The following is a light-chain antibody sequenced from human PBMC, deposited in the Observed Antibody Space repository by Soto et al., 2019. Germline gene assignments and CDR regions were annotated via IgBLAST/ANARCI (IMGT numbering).Light chain of an antibody. CDR2: EVS. Sequence: QSALTQPASVSGSPGQSITISCTGTSSDVGSYNLVSWYQQHPGKAPKLMICEVSKRPSGVSNRFSGSKSGNTASLTISGLQAEDEADYYCCSYAGSSTPNWVFGGGTKLTVL. V-gene: IGLV2-23*02. J-gene: IGLJ3*02. CDR1: SSDVGSYNL. CDR3: CSYAGSSTPNWV.